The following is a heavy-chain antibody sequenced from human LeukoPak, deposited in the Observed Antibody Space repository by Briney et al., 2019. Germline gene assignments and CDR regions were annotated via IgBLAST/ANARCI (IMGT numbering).Heavy chain of an antibody. CDR3: ARVVLASAGTDYFDP. CDR2: ISVSNGNT. Sequence: GASVKLSCKTSGYTFSKYGVTWVRQAPGQGLEWMGWISVSNGNTNYAQRVQGRVTMTIDSSTTAAYMELRSLRSDDTAVYYCARVVLASAGTDYFDPWGQGTLVTDS. V-gene: IGHV1-18*04. CDR1: GYTFSKYG. D-gene: IGHD6-13*01. J-gene: IGHJ5*02.